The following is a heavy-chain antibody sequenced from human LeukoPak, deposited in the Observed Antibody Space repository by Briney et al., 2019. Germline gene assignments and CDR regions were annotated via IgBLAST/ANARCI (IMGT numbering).Heavy chain of an antibody. V-gene: IGHV4-34*01. J-gene: IGHJ4*02. CDR2: INHSGST. CDR1: GASFSGYY. Sequence: SETLSLTCAVYGASFSGYYWSWIRQPPAKGLEWIGEINHSGSTSYNPSLKSRVTIVVDTSKNQSSLKLSSVTAADTAVYDCARCRPLYYDSSGYLVGQYYFDYWGQGTLVTVSS. CDR3: ARCRPLYYDSSGYLVGQYYFDY. D-gene: IGHD3-22*01.